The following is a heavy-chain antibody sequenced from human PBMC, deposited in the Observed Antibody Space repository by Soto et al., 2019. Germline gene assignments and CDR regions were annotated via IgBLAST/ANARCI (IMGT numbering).Heavy chain of an antibody. CDR2: IDGSGTTK. Sequence: EVQLLESGGGLVQPGGSLRLSCGVSGFTFNDFEMNWVRQAPGKGLEWLAYIDGSGTTKKYADSVRGRFTISRDNPNNSLFMQMSSPSAADTAIYYCARGFGRLNNWGQGTLVNVSS. CDR1: GFTFNDFE. V-gene: IGHV3-48*03. D-gene: IGHD3-10*01. CDR3: ARGFGRLNN. J-gene: IGHJ4*02.